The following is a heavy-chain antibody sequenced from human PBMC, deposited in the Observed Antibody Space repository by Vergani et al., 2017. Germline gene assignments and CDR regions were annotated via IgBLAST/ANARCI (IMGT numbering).Heavy chain of an antibody. CDR3: ARVNTETNGHLYYYYYMDV. V-gene: IGHV4-34*01. CDR2: IDHTGRP. J-gene: IGHJ6*03. CDR1: GGSFTSYH. Sequence: QVQLQQWGGGLLKPSETLSLTCVVNGGSFTSYHWTWIRQSPGEGLEWVGDIDHTGRPDYNPSLKIRLTMSVDKSRNQFSLTLNSVTATDTAIYFFARVNTETNGHLYYYYYMDVWGQGTAVTVS. D-gene: IGHD4-11*01.